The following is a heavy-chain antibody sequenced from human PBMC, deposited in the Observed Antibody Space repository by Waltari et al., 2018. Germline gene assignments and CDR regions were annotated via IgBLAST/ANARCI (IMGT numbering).Heavy chain of an antibody. Sequence: QVQLQESGPGLVKPSETLSLTCTVSGGSISSYYWSWIRQPAGKGLEWIGRIYTSGSTNYNPALKSRVTMSVDTSKNQFSLKLSSVTAADTAVYYCARGTPNTAMATPFDYWGQGTLVTVSS. CDR1: GGSISSYY. D-gene: IGHD5-18*01. CDR2: IYTSGST. CDR3: ARGTPNTAMATPFDY. V-gene: IGHV4-4*07. J-gene: IGHJ4*02.